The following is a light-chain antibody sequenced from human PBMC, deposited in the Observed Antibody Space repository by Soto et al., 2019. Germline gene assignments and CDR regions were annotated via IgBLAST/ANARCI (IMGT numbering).Light chain of an antibody. Sequence: EIVLPKSHGTMSLSPGGSVTLSGRASQSVSNNYLAWYQQKPGQAPRLLIYGASNRATGIPDRFSGSGSGTDFTLTISRLEPEDFAVYYCQQYGSSGTVGKGTKVAIK. J-gene: IGKJ1*01. V-gene: IGKV3-20*01. CDR2: GAS. CDR3: QQYGSSGT. CDR1: QSVSNNY.